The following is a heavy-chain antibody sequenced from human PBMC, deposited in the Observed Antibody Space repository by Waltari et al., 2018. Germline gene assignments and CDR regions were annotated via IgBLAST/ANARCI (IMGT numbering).Heavy chain of an antibody. CDR3: ARGGGGDWEWFDP. J-gene: IGHJ5*02. V-gene: IGHV4-59*01. CDR2: SYYTGST. Sequence: QVQLQESGPSLLKPSETLSLICTVSGGSISGFYWSWVRQPPRKGPDWIGYSYYTGSTNFHPSLKSRVTMSVDTSKNQFSLKLSSVTAADTAFYYCARGGGGDWEWFDPWGQGTLVTVSS. CDR1: GGSISGFY. D-gene: IGHD2-21*02.